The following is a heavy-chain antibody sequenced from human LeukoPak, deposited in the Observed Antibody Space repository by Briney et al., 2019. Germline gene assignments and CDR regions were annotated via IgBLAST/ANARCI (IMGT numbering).Heavy chain of an antibody. CDR1: GYTFTSYD. J-gene: IGHJ4*02. CDR2: MNPNSGNT. V-gene: IGHV1-8*01. Sequence: ASVKVSCKASGYTFTSYDINWVRQATGQGLEWMGWMNPNSGNTGYAQKFQGRVTMTRNTSISTAYMELSSLRSEDTAVYYCARSPDILTGEKFDYWGQGTLVTVSS. D-gene: IGHD3-9*01. CDR3: ARSPDILTGEKFDY.